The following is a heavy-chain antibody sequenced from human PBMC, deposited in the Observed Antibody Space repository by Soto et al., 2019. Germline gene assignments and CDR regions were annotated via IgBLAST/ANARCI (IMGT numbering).Heavy chain of an antibody. V-gene: IGHV3-23*01. CDR3: AKVTVGPYYYYYMDV. Sequence: GGSLRLSCAASGFTFSSYAMSWVRQAPGKGLEWVSAISGSGGSTYYADSVKARFTISRDNSKNTLYLQMNSLRAEDTAVYYCAKVTVGPYYYYYMDVWGKGTTVTVSS. CDR1: GFTFSSYA. J-gene: IGHJ6*03. CDR2: ISGSGGST.